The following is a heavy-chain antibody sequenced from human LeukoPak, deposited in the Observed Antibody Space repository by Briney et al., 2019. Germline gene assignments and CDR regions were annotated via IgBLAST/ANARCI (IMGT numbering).Heavy chain of an antibody. CDR2: IYHSGST. V-gene: IGHV4-30-2*01. D-gene: IGHD3-22*01. Sequence: SQTLSLTCAVSGGSISSGGYSWSWIRQPPGKGLEWIGYIYHSGSTYYNPSLKCRVTISVDRSKNQFSLKLSSVTAADTAVYYCARVGYYYSVDYWGQGTLVTVSS. CDR1: GGSISSGGYS. CDR3: ARVGYYYSVDY. J-gene: IGHJ4*02.